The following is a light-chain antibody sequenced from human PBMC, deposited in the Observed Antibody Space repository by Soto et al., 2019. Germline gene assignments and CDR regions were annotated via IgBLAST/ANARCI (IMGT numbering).Light chain of an antibody. V-gene: IGLV2-11*01. CDR3: CSYAGRYTHDV. Sequence: QSALTQPRSVSGSPGQSVTISCTGTSSDVGAYNYVSWYQQHPGKGPKLMIYDVSERPSGVPDRFSGSKSGDTASLTISGLQAEDEADYYCCSYAGRYTHDVFGTGTKVTVL. CDR2: DVS. CDR1: SSDVGAYNY. J-gene: IGLJ1*01.